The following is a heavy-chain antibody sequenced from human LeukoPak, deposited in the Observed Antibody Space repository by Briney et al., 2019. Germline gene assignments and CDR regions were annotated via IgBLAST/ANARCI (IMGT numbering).Heavy chain of an antibody. Sequence: ASVKVSCKVSGYTLSELSMHWMRQAPGKGLEWMGGFDPEDGETIYAQKFQGRVTLTEDTSTDTAYMELSSLRSEDTAVYFCATEVIWSPGFDYWGQGTLVTVSS. D-gene: IGHD3-10*01. J-gene: IGHJ4*02. CDR3: ATEVIWSPGFDY. CDR2: FDPEDGET. V-gene: IGHV1-24*01. CDR1: GYTLSELS.